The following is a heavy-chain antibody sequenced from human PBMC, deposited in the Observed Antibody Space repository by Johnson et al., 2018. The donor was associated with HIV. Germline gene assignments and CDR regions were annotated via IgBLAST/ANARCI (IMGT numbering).Heavy chain of an antibody. CDR1: GFTLSTYT. D-gene: IGHD1-26*01. J-gene: IGHJ3*02. V-gene: IGHV3-30*04. CDR3: ARGDVGAFDI. CDR2: ISYDGSDK. Sequence: VQLMESGGGVVQPGKSLRLFCAVSGFTLSTYTMHWVRQTPGRGLEWVAVISYDGSDKYYAESVKGRFTISRDTSKSTLYLQMNSLRAEDTAVFHCARGDVGAFDIWGQGTMVTVSS.